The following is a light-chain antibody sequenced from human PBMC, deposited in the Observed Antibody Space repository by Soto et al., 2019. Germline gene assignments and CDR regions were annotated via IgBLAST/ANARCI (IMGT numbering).Light chain of an antibody. CDR2: GAS. J-gene: IGKJ5*01. V-gene: IGKV3-20*01. CDR3: QQYGSSPIT. CDR1: QSVSSGQ. Sequence: EIVLTQSPGTLSLSPGERATLSCRASQSVSSGQLAWYQQKPGQAPRLLMYGASSRATGIPDRLSGSGSGTDFTLTISRLEPEDFAVYYCQQYGSSPITFGQGTRLEIK.